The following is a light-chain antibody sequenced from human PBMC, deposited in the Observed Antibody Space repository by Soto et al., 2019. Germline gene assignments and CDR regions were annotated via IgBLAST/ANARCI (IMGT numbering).Light chain of an antibody. CDR1: QTVSIN. CDR3: QQYNNWPPIT. V-gene: IGKV3-15*01. J-gene: IGKJ5*01. CDR2: GAS. Sequence: EIVMTQSPATLSVSPGERATLSCSASQTVSINLSWYQQKPGQAPRLLIYGASTRATGVPARFSGSGSGTEFTLTISRLQSEDFALYYCQQYNNWPPITFGQGTRLEIK.